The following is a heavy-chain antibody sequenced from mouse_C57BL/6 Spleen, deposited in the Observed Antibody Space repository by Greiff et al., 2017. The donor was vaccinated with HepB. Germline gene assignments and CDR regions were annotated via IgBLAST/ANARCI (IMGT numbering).Heavy chain of an antibody. CDR1: GYSFTGYY. D-gene: IGHD2-3*01. CDR3: ARRRSLYDDDYVPFDY. CDR2: INPSTGGT. J-gene: IGHJ2*01. V-gene: IGHV1-42*01. Sequence: EVQLQESGPELVKPGASVKISCKASGYSFTGYYMNWVKQSPEKSLEWIGEINPSTGGTTYNQKFTAKATLTVDKASSTAYMQLKSLTSEDSAVYDCARRRSLYDDDYVPFDYWGQGTTLTVSS.